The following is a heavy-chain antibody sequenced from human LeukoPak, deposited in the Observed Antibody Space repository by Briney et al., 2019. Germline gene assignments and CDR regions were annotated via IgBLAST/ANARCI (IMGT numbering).Heavy chain of an antibody. J-gene: IGHJ4*02. CDR1: GYTFTSYD. D-gene: IGHD1-7*01. CDR3: ATDMGWGTSGTTSVGY. Sequence: GASVKVSCKASGYTFTSYDINWVRQATGQGLEWMGWMNPNSGNTGYAQKFQGRVTMTRNTSISTAYMELSILRSEDTAVYYCATDMGWGTSGTTSVGYWGQGTLVTVSS. CDR2: MNPNSGNT. V-gene: IGHV1-8*01.